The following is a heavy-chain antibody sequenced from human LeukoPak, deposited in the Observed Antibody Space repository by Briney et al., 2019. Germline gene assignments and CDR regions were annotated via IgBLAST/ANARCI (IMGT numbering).Heavy chain of an antibody. Sequence: GGSLRLSYAASGFTFSSYGMHWVRQAPGRGLEWVAFIRYDGSNKYYADSVKGRFTISRDNSKNTLYLQMNSLRAEDTAVYYCAKDPYYYGSGLDYWGQGTLVTVSS. J-gene: IGHJ4*02. V-gene: IGHV3-30*02. D-gene: IGHD3-10*01. CDR3: AKDPYYYGSGLDY. CDR2: IRYDGSNK. CDR1: GFTFSSYG.